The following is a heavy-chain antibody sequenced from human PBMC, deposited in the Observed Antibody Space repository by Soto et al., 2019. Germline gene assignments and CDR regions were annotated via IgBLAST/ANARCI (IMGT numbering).Heavy chain of an antibody. D-gene: IGHD5-18*01. CDR2: ISGSGGST. Sequence: PGGSMRLSCAASGFTFSSYAMSWVRQAPGKGLEWVSAISGSGGSTYYADSVKGRFTISRDNSKNTLYLQMNSLRAEDTAVYYCAKGSKVYVGDTAMVNSWFDYWGQGTLVTVSS. CDR1: GFTFSSYA. CDR3: AKGSKVYVGDTAMVNSWFDY. V-gene: IGHV3-23*01. J-gene: IGHJ4*02.